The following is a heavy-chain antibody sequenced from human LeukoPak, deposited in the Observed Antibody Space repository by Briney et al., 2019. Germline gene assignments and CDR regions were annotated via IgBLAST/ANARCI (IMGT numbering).Heavy chain of an antibody. J-gene: IGHJ5*02. V-gene: IGHV4-59*08. CDR1: GGSMSSYY. CDR3: ARHGSGTSLALYP. CDR2: ISYSGTT. Sequence: SETLSLTCTVSGGSMSSYYWSWIRQSPGKGLERGGYISYSGTTNYNPSLKSRVTISLGTSKNRFSLNLTSVTAADTAVYYCARHGSGTSLALYPWGQGALVTVSS. D-gene: IGHD3-10*01.